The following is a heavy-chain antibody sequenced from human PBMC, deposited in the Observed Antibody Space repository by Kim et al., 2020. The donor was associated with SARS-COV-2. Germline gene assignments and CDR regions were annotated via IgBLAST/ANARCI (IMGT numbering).Heavy chain of an antibody. CDR2: IYYSGST. V-gene: IGHV4-39*01. CDR3: ARQTVRSITIFGVVTPNWYFDL. D-gene: IGHD3-3*01. Sequence: SETLSLTCTVSGGSISSSSYYWGWIRQPPGKGLEWIGSIYYSGSTYYNPSLKSRVTISVDTSKNQFSLKLSSVTAADTAVYYSARQTVRSITIFGVVTPNWYFDLWGRGTLVTVSS. J-gene: IGHJ2*01. CDR1: GGSISSSSYY.